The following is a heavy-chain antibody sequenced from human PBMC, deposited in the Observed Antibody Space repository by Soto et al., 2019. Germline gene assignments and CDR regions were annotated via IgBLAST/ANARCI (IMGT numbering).Heavy chain of an antibody. Sequence: QITLKESGPTLLKPTQTLTLTCTFSGFSLSTSGVGVGWIRQPPGKALEWLALIYWNDDKRYSPSLKSRLFITRDTSKNQVVLTMTNVDPVDTATYYCAHRLDTSGWPRFDYWGQGTLVTVSS. J-gene: IGHJ4*02. D-gene: IGHD6-19*01. V-gene: IGHV2-5*01. CDR3: AHRLDTSGWPRFDY. CDR2: IYWNDDK. CDR1: GFSLSTSGVG.